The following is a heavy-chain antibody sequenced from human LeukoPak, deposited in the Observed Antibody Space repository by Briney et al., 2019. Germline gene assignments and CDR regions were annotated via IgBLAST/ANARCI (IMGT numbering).Heavy chain of an antibody. CDR2: INPNNGDT. CDR1: GYTFSDYY. J-gene: IGHJ4*02. D-gene: IGHD1-7*01. CDR3: ARFLIGTKYYFDY. V-gene: IGHV1-2*02. Sequence: ASVKVSCKASGYTFSDYYIHWVRHAPRHGLELMGWINPNNGDTVYAQRFQGRVTMTRDTSISTAYMELSTLNFDDTAVYYCARFLIGTKYYFDYWGQGTLVTVSS.